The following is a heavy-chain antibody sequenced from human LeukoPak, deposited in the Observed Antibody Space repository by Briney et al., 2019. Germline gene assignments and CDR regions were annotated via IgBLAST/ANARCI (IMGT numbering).Heavy chain of an antibody. D-gene: IGHD1-1*01. V-gene: IGHV3-23*03. CDR2: IYAGSNA. CDR3: VRDLMGSGSTTAYLHH. J-gene: IGHJ1*01. Sequence: GGSLRLSCAASGFTFSSYAMSWVRQAPGKGLEWVSSIYAGSNAYYADSVKGRFTISRDNAKNSLYLQMNSLRAEDMAVYFCVRDLMGSGSTTAYLHHWGQGTLVTASS. CDR1: GFTFSSYA.